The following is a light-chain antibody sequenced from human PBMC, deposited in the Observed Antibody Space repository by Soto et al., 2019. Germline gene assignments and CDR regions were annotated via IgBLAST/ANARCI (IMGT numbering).Light chain of an antibody. V-gene: IGKV3-20*01. J-gene: IGKJ1*01. CDR1: QSISSSY. CDR2: GAS. Sequence: EIVFTQSPATLSLSPGKRATLSCRASQSISSSYLAWYQQRAGQAPRLLIYGASSRATGIPDRFSGSGSGTEFTLTISRLEPEDFAVYYCQQYGSSSWTFGQGTKVDIK. CDR3: QQYGSSSWT.